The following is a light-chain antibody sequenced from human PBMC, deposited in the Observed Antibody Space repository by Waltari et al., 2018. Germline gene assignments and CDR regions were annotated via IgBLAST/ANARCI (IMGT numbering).Light chain of an antibody. CDR1: QGINNY. CDR3: LQYSSYPLT. Sequence: DIQMTQSPSSLSASVGDRVTITCRASQGINNYLAWFQKKPGKGPKSLIYGASSLQSGVPSKFSGSGSGTDFTLTINSLQPEDFATYYCLQYSSYPLTFGQGTRLEIK. J-gene: IGKJ5*01. CDR2: GAS. V-gene: IGKV1-16*02.